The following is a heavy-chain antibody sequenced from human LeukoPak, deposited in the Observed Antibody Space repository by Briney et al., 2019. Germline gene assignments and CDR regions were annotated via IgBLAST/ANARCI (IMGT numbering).Heavy chain of an antibody. CDR2: INHSGST. J-gene: IGHJ4*02. Sequence: SETLSLTCAVYGGSFSGYYWSWIRQPPGKGLEWIGEINHSGSTNYNPSLKSRVTISVDTSKNQFSLKLSSLTAADTAVYYCAIGTDHDSWGQGTLVTVSS. CDR1: GGSFSGYY. CDR3: AIGTDHDS. V-gene: IGHV4-34*01.